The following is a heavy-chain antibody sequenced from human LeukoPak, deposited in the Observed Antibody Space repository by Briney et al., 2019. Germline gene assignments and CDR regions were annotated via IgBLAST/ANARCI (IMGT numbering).Heavy chain of an antibody. Sequence: PGGSLRLSCAASGFTFSRYWMSWMRQAPGKGLEWVANIKYDGYEEYYVDSVKGRFTISRDNAKNSLYLQLNSLRVEDTAVYRCKSGGAAPGSFDYWGQGTLVTVSS. J-gene: IGHJ4*02. CDR1: GFTFSRYW. V-gene: IGHV3-7*01. CDR3: KSGGAAPGSFDY. CDR2: IKYDGYEE. D-gene: IGHD2-8*02.